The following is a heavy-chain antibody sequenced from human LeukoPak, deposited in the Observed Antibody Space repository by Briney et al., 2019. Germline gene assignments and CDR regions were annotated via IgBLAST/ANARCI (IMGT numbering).Heavy chain of an antibody. Sequence: PGGSLRLSCAASGFTFDDYAMHWVRQTPGKGLEWVSHISWNSATIEYADSVKGRFTISRDNAKNSLYLQMNSLRAEDTALYYCVKEVGAAVGRSSFDYWGQGALVMVSS. D-gene: IGHD6-13*01. CDR1: GFTFDDYA. CDR2: ISWNSATI. V-gene: IGHV3-9*01. J-gene: IGHJ4*02. CDR3: VKEVGAAVGRSSFDY.